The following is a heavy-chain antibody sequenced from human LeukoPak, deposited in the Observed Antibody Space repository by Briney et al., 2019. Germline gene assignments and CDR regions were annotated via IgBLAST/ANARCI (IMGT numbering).Heavy chain of an antibody. CDR1: GFTFSSYA. Sequence: PGGSLRLSCAASGFTFSSYAMSWVRQAPGKGLEWVSAISGSGGSTYYADSVKGRFTISRDNSENTLYLQMNSLRAEDTAVYYCAKTIGYRSGGSCYSEDYFDYWGQETLVTVSS. V-gene: IGHV3-23*01. J-gene: IGHJ4*02. CDR3: AKTIGYRSGGSCYSEDYFDY. D-gene: IGHD2-15*01. CDR2: ISGSGGST.